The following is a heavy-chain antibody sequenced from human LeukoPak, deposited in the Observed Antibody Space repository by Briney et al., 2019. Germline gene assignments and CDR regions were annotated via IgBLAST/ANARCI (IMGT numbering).Heavy chain of an antibody. CDR3: AREPSRYYYGSGSPSNWFDP. V-gene: IGHV1-18*01. Sequence: ASVKVSCKASGYTFTSYGISWVRQAPGQGLEWMGWISAYNGNTNYAQKLQSRVTMTTDTSTSTAYMELRSLRSDDTAVYYCAREPSRYYYGSGSPSNWFDPWGQGTLVTVSS. J-gene: IGHJ5*02. CDR1: GYTFTSYG. D-gene: IGHD3-10*01. CDR2: ISAYNGNT.